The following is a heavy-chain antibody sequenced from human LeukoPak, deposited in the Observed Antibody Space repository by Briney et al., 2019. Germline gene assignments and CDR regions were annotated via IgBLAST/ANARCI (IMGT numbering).Heavy chain of an antibody. D-gene: IGHD3-3*01. V-gene: IGHV4-39*01. Sequence: PSETLSLTCTVSGGSISSNNYYWGWIRQPPGEGLGWIWSIYYGGYTYYNPSLTSRVTISVDTSKNQFSLKLSSVTAADTAIYYCQSRFLEWLLDYWGQGTLVTVSS. CDR2: IYYGGYT. CDR3: QSRFLEWLLDY. J-gene: IGHJ4*02. CDR1: GGSISSNNYY.